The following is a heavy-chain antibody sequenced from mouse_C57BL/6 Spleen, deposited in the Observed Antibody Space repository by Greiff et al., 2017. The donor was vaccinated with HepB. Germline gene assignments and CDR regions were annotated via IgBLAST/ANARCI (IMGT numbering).Heavy chain of an antibody. CDR1: GFTFSSYA. Sequence: EVQVVESGGGLVKPGGSLKLSCAASGFTFSSYAMSWVRQTPEKRLEWVATISDGGSYTYYPDNVKGRFTISRDNAKNNLYLQMSHLKSEDTAMYYCARGDGYDVFDYWGQGTTLTVSS. V-gene: IGHV5-4*01. J-gene: IGHJ2*01. D-gene: IGHD2-2*01. CDR3: ARGDGYDVFDY. CDR2: ISDGGSYT.